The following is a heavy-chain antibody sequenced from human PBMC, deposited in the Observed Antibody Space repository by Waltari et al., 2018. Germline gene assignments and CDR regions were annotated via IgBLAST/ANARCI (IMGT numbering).Heavy chain of an antibody. V-gene: IGHV1-69*04. D-gene: IGHD3-3*01. J-gene: IGHJ3*02. CDR3: AREANIAIFGMAARGAFDI. CDR1: GGTFSSYA. CDR2: IIPLHAIA. Sequence: QVQLVQSGAEVKKPGSSVKVSCKASGGTFSSYAINWVRQAPGQGLEWMGGIIPLHAIANYAKKFQGRVTITADESTSTASMELSSLRSDDTAVYYCAREANIAIFGMAARGAFDIWGQGTMVTVSS.